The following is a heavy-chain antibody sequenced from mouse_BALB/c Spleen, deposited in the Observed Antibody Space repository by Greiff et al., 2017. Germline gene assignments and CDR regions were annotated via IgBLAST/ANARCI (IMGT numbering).Heavy chain of an antibody. CDR3: ARAPYGSSPGYFDY. J-gene: IGHJ2*01. CDR1: GFSLTSYG. CDR2: IWAGGST. V-gene: IGHV2-9*02. Sequence: QVQLKESGPGLVAPSQSLSITCTVSGFSLTSYGVHWVRQPPGKGLEWLGVIWAGGSTNYNSALMSRLSISKDNSKSQVFLKMNSLQTDDTAMYYCARAPYGSSPGYFDYWGQGTTLTVSS. D-gene: IGHD1-1*01.